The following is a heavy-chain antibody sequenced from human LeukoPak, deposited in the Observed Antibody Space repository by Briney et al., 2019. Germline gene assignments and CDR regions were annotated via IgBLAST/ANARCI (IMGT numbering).Heavy chain of an antibody. D-gene: IGHD2-15*01. V-gene: IGHV3-21*01. CDR1: GFTFSSYS. Sequence: SGGSLRLSCAASGFTFSSYSMNWVRQAPGKGLEWVSSISSSSSYIYYADSVKGRFTISRDNAKNSLYLQMNSLRAEDTAVYYCARDDELPGAFDIWGQGTMVTVSS. CDR3: ARDDELPGAFDI. J-gene: IGHJ3*02. CDR2: ISSSSSYI.